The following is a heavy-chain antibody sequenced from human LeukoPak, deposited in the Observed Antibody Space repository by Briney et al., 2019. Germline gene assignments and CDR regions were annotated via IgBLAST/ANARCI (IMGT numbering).Heavy chain of an antibody. CDR1: GFTFSSDA. J-gene: IGHJ6*03. CDR3: VKDGAWKGYYYHYMDV. CDR2: ISGSGGST. V-gene: IGHV3-23*01. D-gene: IGHD1-1*01. Sequence: GGSLRLSCAASGFTFSSDAMSWVRQAPGKGLEWVSAISGSGGSTYYADSVRGRFTISRDNSKNSLYLQMNSLRAEDTAVYYCVKDGAWKGYYYHYMDVWGKGTTVTVSS.